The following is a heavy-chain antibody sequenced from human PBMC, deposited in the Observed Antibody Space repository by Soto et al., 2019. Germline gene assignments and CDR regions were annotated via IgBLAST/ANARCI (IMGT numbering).Heavy chain of an antibody. CDR2: INPNSGGT. CDR1: GYTFTGYY. J-gene: IGHJ6*02. Sequence: GASVKLSCKASGYTFTGYYMHWVRHAPGQGLEWMGWINPNSGGTNYAQKFQGWVTMTRDTSISTAYMELSRLRSDDTAVYYCARGIPPTWIQLYDVGMDVWGQGTTVTVSS. V-gene: IGHV1-2*04. CDR3: ARGIPPTWIQLYDVGMDV. D-gene: IGHD5-18*01.